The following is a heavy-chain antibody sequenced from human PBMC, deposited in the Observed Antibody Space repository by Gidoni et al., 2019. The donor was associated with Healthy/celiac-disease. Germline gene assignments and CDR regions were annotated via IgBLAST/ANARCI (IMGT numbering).Heavy chain of an antibody. CDR2: ISGSGGST. CDR1: GFPFSSYA. CDR3: AKDRGKSAVRDYFDY. Sequence: EVQLLESGGGLVQPGGSLSLPCAASGFPFSSYAMSWVRQAPGEGLEWVSAISGSGGSTYYADSVKGRFTISRDNSKNTLYLQMNSLRAEDTAVYYCAKDRGKSAVRDYFDYWGQGTLVTVSS. D-gene: IGHD3-10*01. V-gene: IGHV3-23*01. J-gene: IGHJ4*02.